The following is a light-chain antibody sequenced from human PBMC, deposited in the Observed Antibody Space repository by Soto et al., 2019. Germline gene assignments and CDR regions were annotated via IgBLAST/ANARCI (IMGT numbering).Light chain of an antibody. CDR3: AAWDDSLNGVV. CDR1: SSNIGSNT. J-gene: IGLJ2*01. CDR2: SNN. V-gene: IGLV1-44*01. Sequence: QSVLTQPPSASGTPGQRVTISCSGSSSNIGSNTVNSYQQLPGTAPKLLIYSNNQRPSGVPDRFSGSKSGTSASLAISGLQSEDEADYYCAAWDDSLNGVVFGGGTQLTVL.